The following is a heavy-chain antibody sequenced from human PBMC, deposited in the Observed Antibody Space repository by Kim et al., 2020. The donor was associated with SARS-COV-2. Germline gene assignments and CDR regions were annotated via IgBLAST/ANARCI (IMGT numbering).Heavy chain of an antibody. CDR2: ISGSGGST. CDR3: AKDPSSGYSVWYYYYGMDV. CDR1: GFTFSSYA. Sequence: GGSLRLSCAASGFTFSSYAMSWVRQAPGKGLEWVSAISGSGGSTYYADSVKGRFTISRDNSKNTLYLQMNSLRAEDTAVYYCAKDPSSGYSVWYYYYGMDVWGQGTTVTVSS. J-gene: IGHJ6*02. D-gene: IGHD3-22*01. V-gene: IGHV3-23*01.